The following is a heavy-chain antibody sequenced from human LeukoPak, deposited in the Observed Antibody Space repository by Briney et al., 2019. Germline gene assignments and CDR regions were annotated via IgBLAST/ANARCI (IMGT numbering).Heavy chain of an antibody. CDR2: ISGNGGST. J-gene: IGHJ4*02. Sequence: GGSLRLSCAASGFAFSTYAMNWVRQAPGKGLEWVSTISGNGGSTYYADSVKGRFTIFRDNSKNTLYLQVNSLRAEDTAVYYCAKGGKWDVTPFDYWGQGTLVTVSS. CDR3: AKGGKWDVTPFDY. V-gene: IGHV3-23*01. D-gene: IGHD1-26*01. CDR1: GFAFSTYA.